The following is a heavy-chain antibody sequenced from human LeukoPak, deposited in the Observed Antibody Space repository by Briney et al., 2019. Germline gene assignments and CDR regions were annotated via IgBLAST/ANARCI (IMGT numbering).Heavy chain of an antibody. D-gene: IGHD3-3*01. CDR1: GGFFSGYH. J-gene: IGHJ6*03. V-gene: IGHV4-34*01. Sequence: PSETLSLTCAGSGGFFSGYHWSWIRQAPGKGLEWIGVINHSGSTNYNPSLKSRVTISTDTSKNHFSLKLTSVTAADTAMYYCARGGVVAYHLYYFHIDVWGNGAALTDSS. CDR2: INHSGST. CDR3: ARGGVVAYHLYYFHIDV.